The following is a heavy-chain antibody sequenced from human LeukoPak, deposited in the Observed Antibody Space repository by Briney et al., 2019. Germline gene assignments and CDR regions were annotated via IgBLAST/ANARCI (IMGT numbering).Heavy chain of an antibody. J-gene: IGHJ2*01. CDR1: GFTFSSYS. CDR2: ISSSSSYI. V-gene: IGHV3-21*03. D-gene: IGHD2-2*01. CDR3: TTGPEDIVVVPAARNWYFDL. Sequence: PGGSLRLSCAASGFTFSSYSMNWVRQAPGKVLEWVSSISSSSSYIYYADSVKGRFTISRDNAKNSLYLQMNSLKTEDTAVYYCTTGPEDIVVVPAARNWYFDLWGRGTLVTVSS.